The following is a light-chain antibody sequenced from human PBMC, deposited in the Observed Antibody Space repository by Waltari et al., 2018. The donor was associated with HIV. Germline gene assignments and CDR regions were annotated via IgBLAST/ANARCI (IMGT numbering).Light chain of an antibody. J-gene: IGLJ3*02. CDR2: EVT. CDR1: NSDTGAHHY. CDR3: SSYAATTTIV. V-gene: IGLV2-14*01. Sequence: QSVLTQPASVSGSPGQPITIPSTGTNSDTGAHHYVPWYQQHPGKAPKLLIYEVTIRSPGISYRFFGSKSGNTASMTISGLQAEDEAHYYCSSYAATTTIVFGGGTRLTVL.